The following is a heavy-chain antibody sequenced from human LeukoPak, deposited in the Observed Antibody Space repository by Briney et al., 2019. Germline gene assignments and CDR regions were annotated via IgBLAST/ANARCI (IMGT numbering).Heavy chain of an antibody. V-gene: IGHV4-30-4*01. CDR2: IYHNGRT. J-gene: IGHJ4*02. CDR1: GGSIGSGDYY. D-gene: IGHD6-6*01. CDR3: AREGQLAHAFDY. Sequence: PSETLSLTCSVSGGSIGSGDYYWSWIRQPPGKDLEWIGYIYHNGRTNYNPSLEGQVAMSIDTSKNQFSLKLSSVTAADTAVYYCAREGQLAHAFDYWGQGALVTVSS.